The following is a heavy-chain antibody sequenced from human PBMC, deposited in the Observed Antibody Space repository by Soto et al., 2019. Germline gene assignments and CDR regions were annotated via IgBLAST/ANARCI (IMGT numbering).Heavy chain of an antibody. CDR2: INPSGGST. Sequence: GASVKVSCKASGYTFTSYYMHCVRQAPGQGLEWMGIINPSGGSTSYAQKFQGRVTMTRDTSTSTVYMELSSLRSEDTAVYYCARSTAAAGGWFDPWGQGTLVTVSS. CDR1: GYTFTSYY. J-gene: IGHJ5*02. CDR3: ARSTAAAGGWFDP. V-gene: IGHV1-46*01. D-gene: IGHD6-13*01.